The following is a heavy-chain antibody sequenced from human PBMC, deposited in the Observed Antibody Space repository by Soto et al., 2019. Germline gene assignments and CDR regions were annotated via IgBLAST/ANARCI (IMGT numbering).Heavy chain of an antibody. D-gene: IGHD3-22*01. CDR1: GFAFSGHA. CDR2: ISSDGNNQ. Sequence: QVQLVESGGGVVQPGRSLRLSCAVSGFAFSGHAMHWVRQAPGKGLEWVADISSDGNNQYYADSVKGRFTISRDTSKNTLYLQMNSLRAEDTAVYYCARAVSVVSLIDYWGQGTLVIVSS. V-gene: IGHV3-30*04. CDR3: ARAVSVVSLIDY. J-gene: IGHJ4*02.